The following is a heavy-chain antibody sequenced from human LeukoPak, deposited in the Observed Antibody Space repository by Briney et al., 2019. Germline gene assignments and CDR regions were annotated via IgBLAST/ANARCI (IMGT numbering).Heavy chain of an antibody. CDR3: ARHEPPGARRHSDY. Sequence: SETLSLTCNVSGGSISSSYWSWIRQPPGKGLEWVGYIYNTGTTNYNPSLNSRVTISVDTSKNQLSLRLSSVTAADTAVYYCARHEPPGARRHSDYWGQGTLVTVSS. J-gene: IGHJ4*02. CDR2: IYNTGTT. V-gene: IGHV4-59*08. D-gene: IGHD1-14*01. CDR1: GGSISSSY.